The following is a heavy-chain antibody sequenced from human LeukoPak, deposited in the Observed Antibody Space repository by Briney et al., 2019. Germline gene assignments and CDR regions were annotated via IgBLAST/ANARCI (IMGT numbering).Heavy chain of an antibody. CDR3: ARDRAYQLPADY. J-gene: IGHJ4*02. D-gene: IGHD2-2*01. Sequence: PGGSLRLSCAASGFTFSSYAMHWVRQAPGKGLEWVAVISYDGSNKYCADSVKGRFTISRDNSKNTLYLQMNSLRAEDTAVYYCARDRAYQLPADYWGQGTLVTVSS. V-gene: IGHV3-30-3*01. CDR1: GFTFSSYA. CDR2: ISYDGSNK.